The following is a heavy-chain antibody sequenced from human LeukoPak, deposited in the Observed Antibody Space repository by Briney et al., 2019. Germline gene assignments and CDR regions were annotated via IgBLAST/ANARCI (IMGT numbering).Heavy chain of an antibody. CDR3: AXXXXXXXXXXPVGYYYYGMDV. CDR2: IIPILGIA. CDR1: GGTFSSYA. V-gene: IGHV1-69*04. J-gene: IGHJ6*02. Sequence: SVKVSCKASGGTFSSYAISWVRQAPGQGLEWMGRIIPILGIANYAQKFQGRVTITADKSTSTAYMELSSLRSEDTAVYYCAXXXXXXXXXXPVGYYYYGMDVWGQGTTVTVSS.